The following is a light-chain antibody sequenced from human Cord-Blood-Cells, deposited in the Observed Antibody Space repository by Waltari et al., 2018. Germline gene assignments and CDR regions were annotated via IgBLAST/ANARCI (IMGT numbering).Light chain of an antibody. CDR1: SSEVERYNL. V-gene: IGLV2-23*01. CDR3: CSPAGSRSYV. Sequence: QSALAQPASVSGSPGQSITISCTGTSSEVERYNLVSCYQQHPGKAPKLMIYEGSKRRSGVTNRFAGSTTGNTASLTFSALQAEGEADYYCCSPAGSRSYVFGTGTKVTVL. CDR2: EGS. J-gene: IGLJ1*01.